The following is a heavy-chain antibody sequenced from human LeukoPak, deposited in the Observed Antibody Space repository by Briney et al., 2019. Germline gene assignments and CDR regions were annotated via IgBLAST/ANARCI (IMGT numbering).Heavy chain of an antibody. CDR1: GYSFTDYG. J-gene: IGHJ4*02. CDR3: ARDQAVGWLPVYFEY. D-gene: IGHD6-19*01. CDR2: ITGYNGNT. Sequence: ASVKVSCKTSGYSFTDYGISWLRQAPGQRPEWMGWITGYNGNTGNAQKFQDRVTMTIDTSTATAYMELRSLRSDDTAVYYCARDQAVGWLPVYFEYWGQGTPVTVSP. V-gene: IGHV1-18*01.